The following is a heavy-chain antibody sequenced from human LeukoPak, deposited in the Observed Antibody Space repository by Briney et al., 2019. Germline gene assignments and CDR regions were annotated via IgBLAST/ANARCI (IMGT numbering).Heavy chain of an antibody. Sequence: PSETLSLTCTVSGGSISSYYWSWIRQPPGKGLGWIGYIYYSGSTNYNPSLKSRVTISVDTSKNQFSLKLSSVTAADTAVYYCARTLAYCGGDCYFDYWGQGTLVTVSS. J-gene: IGHJ4*02. CDR1: GGSISSYY. CDR2: IYYSGST. V-gene: IGHV4-59*01. D-gene: IGHD2-21*02. CDR3: ARTLAYCGGDCYFDY.